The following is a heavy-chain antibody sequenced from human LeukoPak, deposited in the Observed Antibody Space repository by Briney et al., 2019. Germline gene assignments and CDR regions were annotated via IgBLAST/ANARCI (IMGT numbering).Heavy chain of an antibody. D-gene: IGHD2-2*01. V-gene: IGHV4-61*02. CDR1: GGSISSGSYY. CDR2: IYTSGST. J-gene: IGHJ6*03. CDR3: ARDLSCSSTSCYGYYYYYYMDV. Sequence: SETLSLTCTVSGGSISSGSYYWSWIRQPAGKGLEWIGRIYTSGSTNYNPSLKSRVTISVDTSNNQFSLKLSSVPAADTAVYYCARDLSCSSTSCYGYYYYYYMDVWGKGTTVTVSS.